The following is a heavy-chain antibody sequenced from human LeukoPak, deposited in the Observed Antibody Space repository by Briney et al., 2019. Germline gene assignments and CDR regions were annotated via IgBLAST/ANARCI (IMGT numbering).Heavy chain of an antibody. D-gene: IGHD3-10*01. CDR1: GYSISTGYY. CDR3: ASRDFHNWFDP. Sequence: PSETLSLTCTVSGYSISTGYYWEWIRQPPGKGQEWIGEINHSGSTNYNPSLKSRVTISVDTSKNQFCLKLSSVTAADTAVYYCASRDFHNWFDPWGQGTLVTVSS. V-gene: IGHV4-38-2*02. J-gene: IGHJ5*02. CDR2: INHSGST.